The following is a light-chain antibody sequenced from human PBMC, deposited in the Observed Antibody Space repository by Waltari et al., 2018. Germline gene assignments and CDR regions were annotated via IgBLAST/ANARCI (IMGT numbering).Light chain of an antibody. CDR2: AVS. CDR3: SLYAGASKGV. J-gene: IGLJ2*01. Sequence: QSALTQPASVSGSPGQSINLSCTGTSTDVGNYKSVSWYQQHPGKAPKLMIYAVSKRPPGVSDRFSGSKSGDMASLTISGLQPEDEAEYFCSLYAGASKGVFGGGTKVTVL. CDR1: STDVGNYKS. V-gene: IGLV2-23*02.